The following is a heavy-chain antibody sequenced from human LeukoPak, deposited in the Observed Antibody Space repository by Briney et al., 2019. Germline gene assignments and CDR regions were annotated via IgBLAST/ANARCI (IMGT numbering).Heavy chain of an antibody. CDR3: ARDSDSTGYIYFDY. V-gene: IGHV3-53*01. CDR2: IYSGGST. Sequence: TGGSLRLSCAASGFTVSSNYMSWVRQAPGKGLEWVSVIYSGGSTYYADSVKGRFTISRDNSKNTLYLQMNSLRAEDTAVYYCARDSDSTGYIYFDYWGQGTLVTVSS. J-gene: IGHJ4*02. CDR1: GFTVSSNY. D-gene: IGHD3-22*01.